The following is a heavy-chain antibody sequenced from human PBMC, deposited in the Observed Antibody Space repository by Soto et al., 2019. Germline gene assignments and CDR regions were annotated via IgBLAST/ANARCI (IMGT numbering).Heavy chain of an antibody. CDR3: ARGGQDFWSGPFDY. D-gene: IGHD3-3*01. J-gene: IGHJ4*02. CDR2: IDNSGST. V-gene: IGHV4-4*07. CDR1: GGSISNYF. Sequence: NPSETLSLTCTVSGGSISNYFCNWIRQPAGKGLEWIGRIDNSGSTNYNPSLKSRITMSADTSRNQFSLKLNSVTAADTAVYYCARGGQDFWSGPFDYWGQGALVTVPQ.